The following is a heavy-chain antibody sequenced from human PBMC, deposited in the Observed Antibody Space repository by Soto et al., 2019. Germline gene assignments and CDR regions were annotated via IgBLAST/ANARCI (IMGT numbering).Heavy chain of an antibody. V-gene: IGHV3-53*01. CDR3: ARDVRIGGI. Sequence: EVQLVESGGGLIQPGGSLRLSRAASGFTVSSYYMTWVRQAPGKGLERVSVIYSDGSTYYADSVKGRFTISRDDSKNTLFLQMNSLRAEDTALYYCARDVRIGGIWGQGTMVTVSS. CDR2: IYSDGST. D-gene: IGHD2-15*01. CDR1: GFTVSSYY. J-gene: IGHJ3*02.